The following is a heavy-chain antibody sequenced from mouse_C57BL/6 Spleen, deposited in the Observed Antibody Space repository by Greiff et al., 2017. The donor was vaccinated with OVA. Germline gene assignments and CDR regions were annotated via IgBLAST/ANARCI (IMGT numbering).Heavy chain of an antibody. V-gene: IGHV1-19*01. J-gene: IGHJ3*01. CDR1: GYTFTDYY. CDR3: ARREGNYYEYDPAWFAY. D-gene: IGHD2-4*01. CDR2: INPYNGGT. Sequence: EVQLQESGPVLVKPGASVKMSCKASGYTFTDYYMNWVKQSHGKSLEWIGVINPYNGGTSYNQKFKGKATLTVDKSSSTAYMALNSLTSEDSAGYYCARREGNYYEYDPAWFAYWGQGTLVTVSA.